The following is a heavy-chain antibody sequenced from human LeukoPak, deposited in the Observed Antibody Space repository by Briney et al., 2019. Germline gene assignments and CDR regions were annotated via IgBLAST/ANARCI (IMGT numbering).Heavy chain of an antibody. Sequence: SETLSLTCAVYRGSFSGYYWSWIRQPPGKGLEWIGEINHSGTTNYNPSLKSRVTISVDTSKNQFSLKLSSVTAADTAVYYCARHRRRYYYYYYYMDVWGKGTTVTVSS. J-gene: IGHJ6*03. CDR3: ARHRRRYYYYYYYMDV. CDR2: INHSGTT. D-gene: IGHD1-14*01. V-gene: IGHV4-34*01. CDR1: RGSFSGYY.